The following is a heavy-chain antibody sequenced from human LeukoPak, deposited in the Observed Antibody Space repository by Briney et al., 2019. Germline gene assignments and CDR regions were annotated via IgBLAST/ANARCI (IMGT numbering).Heavy chain of an antibody. Sequence: GGSLRLSCAASGFTVSGNYMTWVRQAPGKGLEWVSLLYSGGDTNYADSVKGRFSISRDNSKNTLYLQMNSLRAEDTAVYYCAKRIGSGSGPFDYWGQETLVTVSS. CDR2: LYSGGDT. CDR1: GFTVSGNY. J-gene: IGHJ4*02. D-gene: IGHD3-10*01. V-gene: IGHV3-66*01. CDR3: AKRIGSGSGPFDY.